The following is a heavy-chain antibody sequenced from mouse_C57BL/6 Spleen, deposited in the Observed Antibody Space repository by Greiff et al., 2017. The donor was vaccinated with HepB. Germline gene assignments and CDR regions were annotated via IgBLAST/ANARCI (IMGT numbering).Heavy chain of an antibody. CDR1: GFTFSNYW. CDR2: IRLKSDNYAT. V-gene: IGHV6-3*01. D-gene: IGHD4-1*01. J-gene: IGHJ4*01. CDR3: TGGLSNWVYDYAMDY. Sequence: EVKVEESGGGLVQPGGSMKLSCVASGFTFSNYWMNWVRQSPEKGLEWVAQIRLKSDNYATHYAESVKGRFTISRDDSKSSVYLQMNNLRAEDTGIYYCTGGLSNWVYDYAMDYWGQGTSVTVSS.